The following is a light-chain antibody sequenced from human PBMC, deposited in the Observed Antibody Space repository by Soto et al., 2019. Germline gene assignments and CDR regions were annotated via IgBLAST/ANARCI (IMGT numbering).Light chain of an antibody. V-gene: IGLV2-23*01. CDR1: SSDVGSYNL. J-gene: IGLJ2*01. Sequence: QSVLTQPASVSGSPGQSITISCTGTSSDVGSYNLVSWYQQHPGKAPKLMIYEGSKRPSGVSNRFSGSKSGNTASLTISGLQAEDEADYYCCSYAGSYTLFGGGTKLTVL. CDR3: CSYAGSYTL. CDR2: EGS.